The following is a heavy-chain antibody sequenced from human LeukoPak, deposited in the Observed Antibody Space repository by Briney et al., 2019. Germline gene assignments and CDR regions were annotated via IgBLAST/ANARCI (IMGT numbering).Heavy chain of an antibody. CDR2: IYYSGST. D-gene: IGHD1-14*01. CDR3: ASEGIRDYYYYSMDV. V-gene: IGHV4-39*01. CDR1: GGSISSSSSY. J-gene: IGHJ6*03. Sequence: SETLSLTCTVSGGSISSSSSYWGWIRQPPGKGLEWIGSIYYSGSTYYNPSLKSRVTISVDTSKNQFSLKLSSMTAADTAVYYCASEGIRDYYYYSMDVWGKGTTVTISS.